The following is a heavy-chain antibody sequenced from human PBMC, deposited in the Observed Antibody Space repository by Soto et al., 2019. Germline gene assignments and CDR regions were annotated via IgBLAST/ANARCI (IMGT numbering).Heavy chain of an antibody. D-gene: IGHD2-15*01. CDR2: INSANGNT. J-gene: IGHJ4*02. CDR3: ARDLGGWPDY. CDR1: GYTFTSYA. Sequence: ASVKVSCKASGYTFTSYAIHWVRQAPGQRLEWMGWINSANGNTQYSQKFQGRLTITRDTSASTGTMDLSSLRSEDTAVDYCARDLGGWPDYWGQGTLVTVSS. V-gene: IGHV1-3*01.